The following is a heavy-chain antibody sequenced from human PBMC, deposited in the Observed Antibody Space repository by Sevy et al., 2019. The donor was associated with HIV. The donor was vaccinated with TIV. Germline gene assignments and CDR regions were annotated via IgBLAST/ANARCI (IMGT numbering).Heavy chain of an antibody. Sequence: ASVKVSCKASGYTFTGYYIHWVRQAPGQGLEWMGWINPNSGGTNYAQKFQGRVTMTRDTSISTAYMELSRLRSDDTAVYYCARLRGSSWNDLYYYYYGMDVWGQGTTVTVSS. V-gene: IGHV1-2*02. D-gene: IGHD1-1*01. CDR1: GYTFTGYY. CDR2: INPNSGGT. J-gene: IGHJ6*02. CDR3: ARLRGSSWNDLYYYYYGMDV.